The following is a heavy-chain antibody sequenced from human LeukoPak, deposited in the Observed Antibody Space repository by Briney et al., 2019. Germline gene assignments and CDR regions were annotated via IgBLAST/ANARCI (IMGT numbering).Heavy chain of an antibody. V-gene: IGHV3-74*01. D-gene: IGHD4-11*01. CDR1: GFTFSNYW. CDR3: ARSNQADDY. CDR2: INPGGSST. J-gene: IGHJ4*02. Sequence: GGSLRLSCAASGFTFSNYWLHWVRHVPGKGLVWVSRINPGGSSTTYADSVKGRFTISRDNAKNTLYLQMNSLRAEDTAVYYCARSNQADDYWGQGTLVTVSS.